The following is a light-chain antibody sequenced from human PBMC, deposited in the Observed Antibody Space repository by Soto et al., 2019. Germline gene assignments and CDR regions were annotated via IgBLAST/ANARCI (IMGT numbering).Light chain of an antibody. V-gene: IGKV1-27*01. J-gene: IGKJ1*01. Sequence: DIQTIEGPSSLLACVEXRXXXXXXASQGISNYLAWYQQKPGKVPKLLIYAASTLQSGVPSRFSGSGSGTDFTLTISSLQPEDVATYYCQKYNSAPQTFGQGTKVDIK. CDR3: QKYNSAPQT. CDR1: QGISNY. CDR2: AAS.